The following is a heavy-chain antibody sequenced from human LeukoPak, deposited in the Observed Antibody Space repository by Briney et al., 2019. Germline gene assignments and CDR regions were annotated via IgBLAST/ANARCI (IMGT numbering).Heavy chain of an antibody. J-gene: IGHJ4*02. CDR1: GFTFSSYA. V-gene: IGHV3-23*01. D-gene: IGHD3-16*02. CDR2: SSGSGGST. Sequence: GGSLRLSCAAAGFTFSSYAMSWVRQAPGKGLEWVSASSGSGGSTYYADSVKGRFTISRDNSKNTLYLQMNSLRAEDTAVYYCAKGAGITFGGVIAPFDYWGQGTLVTVSS. CDR3: AKGAGITFGGVIAPFDY.